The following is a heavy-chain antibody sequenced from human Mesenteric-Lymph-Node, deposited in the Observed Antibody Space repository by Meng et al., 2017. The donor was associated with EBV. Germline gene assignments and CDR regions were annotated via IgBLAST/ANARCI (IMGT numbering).Heavy chain of an antibody. V-gene: IGHV3-23*04. CDR3: AKRYAQFDS. CDR1: GFNFSKYG. Sequence: VEAGGCWVETGRSLALCWYAFGFNFSKYGMVLVRQATGKGLEWVAGLSRSWSSTYYADSVRGRFTISRDNSKSTLFLQMNSLRVEDTAIYYCAKRYAQFDSWGQGTLVTVSS. CDR2: LSRSWSST. D-gene: IGHD3-9*01. J-gene: IGHJ4*02.